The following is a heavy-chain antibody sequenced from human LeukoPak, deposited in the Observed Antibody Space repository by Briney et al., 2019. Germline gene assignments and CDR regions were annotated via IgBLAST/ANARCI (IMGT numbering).Heavy chain of an antibody. Sequence: GGSLRLSCAASGFTFSSYWMHWIRQAPGKGLVWVSRINSDGSSTSYADSVKGRFTISRDNAKNTLYLQMNSLRAEDTALYYCASLGYSKGYYYGMDVWGQGTTVTVSS. CDR3: ASLGYSKGYYYGMDV. D-gene: IGHD4-11*01. CDR2: INSDGSST. V-gene: IGHV3-74*01. J-gene: IGHJ6*02. CDR1: GFTFSSYW.